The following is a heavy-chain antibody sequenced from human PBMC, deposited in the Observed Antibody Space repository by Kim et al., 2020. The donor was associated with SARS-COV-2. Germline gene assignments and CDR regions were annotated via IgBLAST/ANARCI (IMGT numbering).Heavy chain of an antibody. D-gene: IGHD5-12*01. V-gene: IGHV4-34*01. CDR3: ARGLEVRWLRFHEGYYYGMDV. CDR1: GGSFSGYY. J-gene: IGHJ6*02. Sequence: SETLSLTCAVYGGSFSGYYWSWIRQPPGKGLEWIGEINHSGSTNYNPSLKSRVTISVDTSKNQFSLKLSSVTAADTAVYYCARGLEVRWLRFHEGYYYGMDVWGQGTTGTVSS. CDR2: INHSGST.